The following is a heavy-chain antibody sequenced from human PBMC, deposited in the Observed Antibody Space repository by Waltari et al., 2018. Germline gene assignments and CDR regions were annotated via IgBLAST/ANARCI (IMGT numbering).Heavy chain of an antibody. CDR3: ARSLSSSWPFDY. D-gene: IGHD6-13*01. Sequence: EVQLVESGGGLVQPGGSLRLSCAASGFTFSSYSMNWVRQAPGKGLEWVSYISSSISTIYYADSVKGRFTISRDNAKNSLYLQMNSLRAEDTAVYYCARSLSSSWPFDYWGQGTLVTVSS. V-gene: IGHV3-48*01. CDR1: GFTFSSYS. J-gene: IGHJ4*02. CDR2: ISSSISTI.